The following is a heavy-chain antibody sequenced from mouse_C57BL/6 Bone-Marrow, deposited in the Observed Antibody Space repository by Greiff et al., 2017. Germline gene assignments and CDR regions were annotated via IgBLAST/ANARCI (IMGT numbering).Heavy chain of an antibody. CDR1: GYTFTGYW. V-gene: IGHV1-9*01. Sequence: VQLQQSGAELMKPGASVKLSCKATGYTFTGYWMEWVKQRPGHGLEWIGEILPGSGSTNYNEKFKGKATFTADTSSNTAYMQRSGLTTEDSAIFYGARRGPYGSSHWYFDVWGTGTTVTVSS. CDR2: ILPGSGST. J-gene: IGHJ1*03. D-gene: IGHD1-1*01. CDR3: ARRGPYGSSHWYFDV.